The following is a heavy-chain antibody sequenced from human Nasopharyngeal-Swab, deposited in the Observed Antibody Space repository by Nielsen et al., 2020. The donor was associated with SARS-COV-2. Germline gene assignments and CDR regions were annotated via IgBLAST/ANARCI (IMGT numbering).Heavy chain of an antibody. D-gene: IGHD1-7*01. Sequence: WIRQPPGKGLEWIGHISYSGSTHYDPSFRSRVTMSVDTSKNQFSLKLTSVTAADTAVYYCVRHEGGTTLDCWGQGTLVTVSS. V-gene: IGHV4-59*08. CDR3: VRHEGGTTLDC. CDR2: ISYSGST. J-gene: IGHJ4*02.